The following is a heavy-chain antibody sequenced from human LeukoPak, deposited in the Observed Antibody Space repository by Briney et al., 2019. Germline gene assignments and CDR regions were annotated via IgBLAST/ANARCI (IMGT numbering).Heavy chain of an antibody. J-gene: IGHJ4*02. Sequence: PGGSLRLSCAASGFTFSSYWMSWVRQAPGKGLEWVANIKQDGSEKYYVDSVKGRFTISRDNAKNSLYLQMSSLRAEDTAVYYCASSSVLRFLEWLLYFDYWGQGTLVTVSS. V-gene: IGHV3-7*01. CDR3: ASSSVLRFLEWLLYFDY. D-gene: IGHD3-3*01. CDR1: GFTFSSYW. CDR2: IKQDGSEK.